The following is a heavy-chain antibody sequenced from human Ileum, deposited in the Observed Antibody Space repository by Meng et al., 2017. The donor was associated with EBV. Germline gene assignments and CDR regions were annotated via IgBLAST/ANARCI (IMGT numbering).Heavy chain of an antibody. D-gene: IGHD3-22*01. CDR2: IHHTEST. Sequence: LQEAGQEMVKPSGALSLTCAASGGSISSSNWGSWVRQAPGKGLEWIGEIHHTESTNYNPSLKSRVTISVDKSKNQFSLKLSSVTAADTAVYYCARESYSDSSGYYSLDYWGQGSLVTVSS. CDR3: ARESYSDSSGYYSLDY. J-gene: IGHJ4*02. V-gene: IGHV4-4*02. CDR1: GGSISSSNW.